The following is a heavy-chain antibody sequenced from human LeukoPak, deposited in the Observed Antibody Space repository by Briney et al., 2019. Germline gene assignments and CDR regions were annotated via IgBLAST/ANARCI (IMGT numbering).Heavy chain of an antibody. CDR2: TSESGGST. J-gene: IGHJ3*02. CDR3: AKGRWGLTINNFDI. CDR1: GFTFSSYA. V-gene: IGHV3-23*01. Sequence: GGSLRLSCEASGFTFSSYAMGWVRQAPGRGLEWVSVTSESGGSTHYADSVKGRFTIYRDNSKNTLYLQMNSLGGEDTAVYYCAKGRWGLTINNFDIWGQGTMATVSS. D-gene: IGHD3-9*01.